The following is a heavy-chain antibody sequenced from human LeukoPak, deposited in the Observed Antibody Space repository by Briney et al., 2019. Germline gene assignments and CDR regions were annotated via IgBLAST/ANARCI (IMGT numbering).Heavy chain of an antibody. D-gene: IGHD3-10*01. V-gene: IGHV4-39*07. CDR2: IYYSGST. J-gene: IGHJ6*03. Sequence: PSETLSLTCTVSGGSISSSSYYWGWIRQPPGKGLEWIGSIYYSGSTYYSPSLKSRVTISVDTSKNQFSLKLSSVTAADTAVYYCAGAPSMVRGVVSYYYYYMDVWGKGTTVTVSS. CDR1: GGSISSSSYY. CDR3: AGAPSMVRGVVSYYYYYMDV.